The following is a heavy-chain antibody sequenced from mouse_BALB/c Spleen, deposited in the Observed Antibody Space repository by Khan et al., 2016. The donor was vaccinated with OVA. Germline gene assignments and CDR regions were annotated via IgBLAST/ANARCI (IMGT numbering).Heavy chain of an antibody. V-gene: IGHV3-2*02. CDR3: ARSVTITTVVATDFDY. J-gene: IGHJ2*01. Sequence: VQLQQSGPGLVKPSQSLSLTCTVTGYSITSDYAWNWIRQFPGNKLEWMGYISYSGRTSYNPSLKSRISITRDTSKNQFFLQLNSVTTVDTATYYCARSVTITTVVATDFDYWGQGTTLTVSS. CDR2: ISYSGRT. D-gene: IGHD1-1*01. CDR1: GYSITSDYA.